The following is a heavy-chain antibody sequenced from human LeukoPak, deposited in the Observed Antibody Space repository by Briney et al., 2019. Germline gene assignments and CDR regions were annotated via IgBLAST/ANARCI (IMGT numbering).Heavy chain of an antibody. D-gene: IGHD5-12*01. J-gene: IGHJ4*02. CDR2: ISGSGAGT. V-gene: IGHV3-23*01. CDR3: ARNIPISPYFDY. CDR1: GFTFSSYA. Sequence: GGSPRLSCGASGFTFSSYAMTWVRQAPGKGLEWVSAISGSGAGTYYADCVKGRFTISRDNSKNTLYLQMNSLRAEDTAVYYCARNIPISPYFDYWGQGTLVTVSS.